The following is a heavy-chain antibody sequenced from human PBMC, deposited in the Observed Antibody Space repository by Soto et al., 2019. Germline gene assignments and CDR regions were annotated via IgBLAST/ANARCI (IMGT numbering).Heavy chain of an antibody. CDR1: GGTFSSYA. J-gene: IGHJ3*02. Sequence: VTVSCKASGGTFSSYAISWVRQAPGQGLEWMGGIIPIFGTANYAQKFQGRVTITADESTSTAYMELSSLRSEDTAVYYCASPSPSTTGLGAFDIWGQGTMVTVSS. CDR2: IIPIFGTA. D-gene: IGHD1-1*01. V-gene: IGHV1-69*01. CDR3: ASPSPSTTGLGAFDI.